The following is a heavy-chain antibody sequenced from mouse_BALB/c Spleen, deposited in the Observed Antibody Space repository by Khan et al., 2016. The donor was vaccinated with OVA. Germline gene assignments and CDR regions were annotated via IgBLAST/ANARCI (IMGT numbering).Heavy chain of an antibody. V-gene: IGHV1-7*01. CDR3: TRERIGY. J-gene: IGHJ2*01. CDR1: GYTFTTYW. CDR2: INPTSGYT. Sequence: QVQLKQSGAELAKPGASVKMSCKASGYTFTTYWMHWVKQRPGQGLEWIGYINPTSGYTDYNEKFKDRATLSADKSSSTAYMQLSSLTSEDSAAVYCTRERIGYWGQGTTLTVSS.